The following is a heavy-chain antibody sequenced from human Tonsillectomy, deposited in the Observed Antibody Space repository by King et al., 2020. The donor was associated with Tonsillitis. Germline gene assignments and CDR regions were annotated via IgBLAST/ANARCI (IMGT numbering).Heavy chain of an antibody. D-gene: IGHD1-26*01. CDR2: INSDGSST. Sequence: VQLVESGGGLVQPGGSLRLSCAASGFTFSSYWMHWVRQGPGKGLVWVSLINSDGSSTTYADSVKGRFTISRDNAKNTLYLQMNSLRAEDTAVYYCARDNSGSYPLDYWDQGTLVTVSS. J-gene: IGHJ4*02. CDR3: ARDNSGSYPLDY. CDR1: GFTFSSYW. V-gene: IGHV3-74*01.